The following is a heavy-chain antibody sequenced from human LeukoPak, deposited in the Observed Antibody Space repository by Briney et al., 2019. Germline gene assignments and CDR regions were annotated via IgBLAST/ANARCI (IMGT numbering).Heavy chain of an antibody. CDR2: ISGSGGST. J-gene: IGHJ3*02. D-gene: IGHD6-19*01. CDR1: GFTFSSYA. V-gene: IGHV3-23*01. Sequence: GGSLRLSCAASGFTFSSYAMSWVRQAPGQGLERVSAISGSGGSTYYADSVKGRFTISRDNSKNTLYLQMNSLRAEDTAVYYCAKDPSIAVAATGAFDIWGQGTMVTVSS. CDR3: AKDPSIAVAATGAFDI.